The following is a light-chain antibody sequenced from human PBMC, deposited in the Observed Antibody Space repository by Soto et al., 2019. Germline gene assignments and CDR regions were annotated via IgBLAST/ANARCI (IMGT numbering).Light chain of an antibody. J-gene: IGKJ1*01. Sequence: EVVLTQSPATLSLSTGERATLSCRASQSVSSYLAWYQQKPGQAPRLLIYGASTRATGIPARFSGSGSGTDFTLTISRLEPEDFAVYYCQQYGSSPPVTFGQGTKVDIK. V-gene: IGKV3-20*01. CDR1: QSVSSY. CDR2: GAS. CDR3: QQYGSSPPVT.